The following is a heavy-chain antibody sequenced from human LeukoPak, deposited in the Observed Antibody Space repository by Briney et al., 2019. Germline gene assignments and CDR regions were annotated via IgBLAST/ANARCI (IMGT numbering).Heavy chain of an antibody. D-gene: IGHD2-21*02. CDR2: IGGSGRST. J-gene: IGHJ4*02. V-gene: IGHV3-23*01. Sequence: PGGSLRLSCAASGFTFSTYAMSWVRQAPGKGLEWVSAIGGSGRSTYYADSVKGRCTIPRDNSKNTLYLHMNGLTGEDTALYYCAKDQRIVVVTAKPYDYWGQGTLVTVSS. CDR3: AKDQRIVVVTAKPYDY. CDR1: GFTFSTYA.